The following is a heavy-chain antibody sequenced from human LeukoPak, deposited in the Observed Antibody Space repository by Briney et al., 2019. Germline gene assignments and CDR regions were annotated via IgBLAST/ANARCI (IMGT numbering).Heavy chain of an antibody. J-gene: IGHJ4*02. V-gene: IGHV4-4*07. CDR1: GGSISSYY. CDR3: ARRGDYFDSRGYYSD. Sequence: SETLSLTCTVSGGSISSYYWSWIRQPAGKGLEWIGRIYTSGSTNYNPSLKSRVTMSVDTSKNQFSLKLSSVTAADTAVYYCARRGDYFDSRGYYSDWGQGTLVTVSS. CDR2: IYTSGST. D-gene: IGHD3-22*01.